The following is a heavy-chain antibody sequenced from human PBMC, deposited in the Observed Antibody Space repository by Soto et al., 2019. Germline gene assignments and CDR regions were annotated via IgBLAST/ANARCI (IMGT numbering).Heavy chain of an antibody. CDR1: GFTFSGSA. CDR2: IRSKANSYAT. Sequence: GGSLRLSCAASGFTFSGSAMHWVRQASGKVLEWVGRIRSKANSYATAYAASVKGRFTISRDDSKNTAYLQMNSLKTEDTAVYYCIAAAGATYRGFDPWGQGTLVNVSS. CDR3: IAAAGATYRGFDP. V-gene: IGHV3-73*01. J-gene: IGHJ5*02. D-gene: IGHD6-13*01.